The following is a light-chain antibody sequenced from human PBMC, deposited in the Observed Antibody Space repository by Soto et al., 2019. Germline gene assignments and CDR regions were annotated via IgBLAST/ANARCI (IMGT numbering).Light chain of an antibody. CDR3: LQDYGYPRT. J-gene: IGKJ1*01. CDR2: AAS. V-gene: IGKV1-6*01. CDR1: QGISTY. Sequence: IQMTQSPSSLSASVGDRVTITCRASQGISTYLNWYQQKPGKAPKLLIYAASSLQSGVPSRFSGRLSGTDFTLTISSLQPEDSATYYCLQDYGYPRTFGQGTKVDIK.